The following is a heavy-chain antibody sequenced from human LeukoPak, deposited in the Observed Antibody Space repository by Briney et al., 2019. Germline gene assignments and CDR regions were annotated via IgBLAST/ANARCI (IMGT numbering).Heavy chain of an antibody. V-gene: IGHV1-8*03. D-gene: IGHD3-22*01. J-gene: IGHJ4*02. CDR1: GYTFTNYD. CDR3: ASPPYYDGSGYWSGFDY. Sequence: VASVTVSFTGSGYTFTNYDINWVRQAPGEGGEWMGYMNANSGNTGYAQKFHDRVTITSHPSISTAYMELSSLTSDHTAVYYCASPPYYDGSGYWSGFDYCGQGTLLTVSS. CDR2: MNANSGNT.